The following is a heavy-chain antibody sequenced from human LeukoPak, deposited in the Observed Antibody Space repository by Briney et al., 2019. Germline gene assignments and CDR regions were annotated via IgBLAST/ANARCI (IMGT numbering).Heavy chain of an antibody. V-gene: IGHV3-23*01. CDR3: AKDQYSSSWTTLFDY. CDR2: ISGSGGST. Sequence: GGSLRLSCAASGFTFSSYAMSWVRQAPGKGLEWVSAISGSGGSTYYTDSVKGRFTISRDNSKNTLYLQMNSLRAEDTAVYYCAKDQYSSSWTTLFDYWGQGTLVTVSS. CDR1: GFTFSSYA. D-gene: IGHD6-13*01. J-gene: IGHJ4*02.